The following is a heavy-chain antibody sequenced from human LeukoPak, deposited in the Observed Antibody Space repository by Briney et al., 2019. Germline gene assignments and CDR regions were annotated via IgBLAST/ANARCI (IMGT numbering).Heavy chain of an antibody. V-gene: IGHV5-51*01. D-gene: IGHD6-19*01. CDR1: GYSFISYW. CDR3: ARQGAAGRGYYFDY. J-gene: IGHJ4*02. Sequence: GESLKISCKGSGYSFISYWIVWARQMPGKGLEWMGIIYPGDSDIRYSPSFQGQVSISADKSISTAYLQWSSLKASDTAIYYCARQGAAGRGYYFDYWGPGTLVTVSS. CDR2: IYPGDSDI.